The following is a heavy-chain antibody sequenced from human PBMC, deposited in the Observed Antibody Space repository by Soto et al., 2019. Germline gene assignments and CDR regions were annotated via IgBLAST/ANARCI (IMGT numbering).Heavy chain of an antibody. CDR3: ARDGHQQLVRSDARGFDY. V-gene: IGHV1-3*01. J-gene: IGHJ4*02. D-gene: IGHD6-13*01. Sequence: ASVKVSCKASGYTFTSYAMHWVRQAPGQRLEWMGWINAGNGNTKYSQKFQGRVTITRDTSASTAYMELSSLRSGDTAVYYCARDGHQQLVRSDARGFDYWGQGTLVTVSA. CDR1: GYTFTSYA. CDR2: INAGNGNT.